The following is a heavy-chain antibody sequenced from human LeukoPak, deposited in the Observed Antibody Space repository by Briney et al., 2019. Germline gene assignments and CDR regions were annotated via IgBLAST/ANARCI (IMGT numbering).Heavy chain of an antibody. D-gene: IGHD2-2*01. J-gene: IGHJ6*03. CDR1: GYTFTNYW. CDR2: IYPGDSGT. Sequence: GESLKISCKGSGYTFTNYWIGWVRQMPGKGLEWMGIIYPGDSGTRYSPSFQGQVTISADKSISTAYLQWSSLKASDTAMYYCARVVPTGGYYYYYYMDVWGKGTTVTVSS. V-gene: IGHV5-51*01. CDR3: ARVVPTGGYYYYYYMDV.